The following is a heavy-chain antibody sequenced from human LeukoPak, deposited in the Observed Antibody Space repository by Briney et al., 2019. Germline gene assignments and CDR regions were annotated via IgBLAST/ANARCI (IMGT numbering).Heavy chain of an antibody. V-gene: IGHV4-30-2*01. D-gene: IGHD2-2*01. Sequence: PSETLFLTCTVSGGSISSGGYYWSWIRQPPGKGLEWIGYIYHSGSTYYNPSLKSRVTISIDRSKNQFSLKLSSVTAADTAVYYCARGRRGSTSYLRDYYYMDVWGKGTTVTVSS. CDR3: ARGRRGSTSYLRDYYYMDV. CDR2: IYHSGST. J-gene: IGHJ6*03. CDR1: GGSISSGGYY.